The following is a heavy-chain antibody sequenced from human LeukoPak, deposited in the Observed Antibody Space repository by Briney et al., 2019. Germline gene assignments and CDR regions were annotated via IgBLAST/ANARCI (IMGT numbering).Heavy chain of an antibody. CDR3: ARSSRGVGATKGSAFDI. CDR2: INPNSGGT. Sequence: ASVVSCKASGYTFTGYYMHWVRQAPGQGLEWMGWINPNSGGTNYAQKFQGRVTMTRDTSISTAYMELSRLRSDDTAVYYCARSSRGVGATKGSAFDIWGQGTMVTVSS. V-gene: IGHV1-2*02. D-gene: IGHD1-26*01. J-gene: IGHJ3*02. CDR1: GYTFTGYY.